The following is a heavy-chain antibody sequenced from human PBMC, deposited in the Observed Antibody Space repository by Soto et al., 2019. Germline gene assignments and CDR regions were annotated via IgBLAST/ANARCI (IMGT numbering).Heavy chain of an antibody. V-gene: IGHV3-66*01. Sequence: EVQLVESGGGIVQPGGSLRLSCAVSGFIVGGNYMSWVRQAPGKGLEWVSVVYSGITTYYADSVKGRFTISRDNSKNTLYLQMNSLRVEDTAVYYCARNYMGTGRYGVDAFDIWGQGTMVTVSS. CDR3: ARNYMGTGRYGVDAFDI. D-gene: IGHD4-17*01. J-gene: IGHJ3*02. CDR2: VYSGITT. CDR1: GFIVGGNY.